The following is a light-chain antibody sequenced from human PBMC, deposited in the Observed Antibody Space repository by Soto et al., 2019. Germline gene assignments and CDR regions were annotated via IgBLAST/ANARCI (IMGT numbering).Light chain of an antibody. CDR1: QGISSY. J-gene: IGKJ1*01. CDR3: QQYYSYPRT. V-gene: IGKV1-8*01. Sequence: IRMTQSQYSLSASTGDRVTITCRASQGISSYLAWYQQKPGKAPKLLIYAASTLQSGVPSRFSGSGSGTDFALTISCLQSEDFATYYCQQYYSYPRTFGQGTKVDI. CDR2: AAS.